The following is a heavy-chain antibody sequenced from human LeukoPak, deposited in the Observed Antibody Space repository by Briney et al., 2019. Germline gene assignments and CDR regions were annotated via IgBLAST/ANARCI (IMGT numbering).Heavy chain of an antibody. Sequence: KPGGSLRLSCAASGFTFSSYSMNWVRRAPGKGLEWVSAISGSGGSTYYADSVKGRFTISRDNSKNTLYLQMNSLRAEDTAVYYCPTLGSHGGMDVWGQGTTVTVSS. D-gene: IGHD3-16*01. J-gene: IGHJ6*02. CDR3: PTLGSHGGMDV. V-gene: IGHV3-23*01. CDR1: GFTFSSYS. CDR2: ISGSGGST.